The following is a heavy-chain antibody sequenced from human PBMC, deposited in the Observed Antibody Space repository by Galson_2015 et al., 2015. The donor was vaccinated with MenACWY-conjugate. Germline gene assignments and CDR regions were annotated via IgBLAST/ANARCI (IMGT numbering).Heavy chain of an antibody. CDR1: GFTFSSSA. D-gene: IGHD6-19*01. J-gene: IGHJ4*02. CDR2: FSSNGHST. V-gene: IGHV3-23*01. CDR3: AKVSPGGWYWDY. Sequence: SLRLSCAASGFTFSSSAMTWVRQDPGKGLEWVSVFSSNGHSTNYADSVKGRFTISRDNSKNTLYLQMNNLRAEDTALYYCAKVSPGGWYWDYWGQGTLVTVSS.